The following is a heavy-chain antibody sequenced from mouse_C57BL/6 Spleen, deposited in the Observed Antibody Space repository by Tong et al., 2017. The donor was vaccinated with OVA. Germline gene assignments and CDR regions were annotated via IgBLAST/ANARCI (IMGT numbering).Heavy chain of an antibody. J-gene: IGHJ3*01. CDR1: GYTFTSYG. CDR2: IYPRSGNT. CDR3: ARGYYGSSPAWFAY. V-gene: IGHV1-81*01. Sequence: VQLQQSGAELARPGASVKLSCKASGYTFTSYGISWVKQRPGQGLEWIGEIYPRSGNTYYNEKFKGKATLTADKSSSTAYMELRSLTSEDSAVYFCARGYYGSSPAWFAYWGQGTLVTVSA. D-gene: IGHD1-1*01.